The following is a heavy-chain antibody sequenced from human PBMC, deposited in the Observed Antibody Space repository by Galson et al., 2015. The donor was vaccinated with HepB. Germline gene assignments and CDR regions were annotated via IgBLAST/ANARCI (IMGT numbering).Heavy chain of an antibody. CDR1: GGTFSSYA. CDR3: ARGLYYRFVEMATIDGYYYGMDV. V-gene: IGHV1-69*13. D-gene: IGHD5-24*01. Sequence: SVKVSCKASGGTFSSYAISWVRQAPGQGLEWMGGIIPIFGTANYAQKFQGRVTITADESTSTAYMELSSLRSEDTAVYYCARGLYYRFVEMATIDGYYYGMDVWGQGTTVTVSS. J-gene: IGHJ6*02. CDR2: IIPIFGTA.